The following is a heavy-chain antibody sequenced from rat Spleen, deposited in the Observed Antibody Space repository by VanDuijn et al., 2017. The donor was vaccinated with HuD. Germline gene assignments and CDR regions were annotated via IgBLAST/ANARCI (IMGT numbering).Heavy chain of an antibody. V-gene: IGHV5-25*01. CDR1: GFTFSDYY. CDR2: ITNIGGNT. CDR3: ARCFDL. J-gene: IGHJ2*01. Sequence: EVQLVESGGGLVQPGRSLKLSCAASGFTFSDYYMAWVRQAPTKGLEWVASITNIGGNTYHRDSVKGRFTISRDIAKRTLFLQMDSLRSEGTATYYCARCFDLWGQGVMVTVSS.